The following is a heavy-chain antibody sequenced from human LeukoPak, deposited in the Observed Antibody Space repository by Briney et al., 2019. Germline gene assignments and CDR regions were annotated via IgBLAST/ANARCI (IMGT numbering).Heavy chain of an antibody. CDR2: IYYSGST. V-gene: IGHV4-59*08. CDR3: ARHVDSSGYYQRAFDI. D-gene: IGHD3-22*01. Sequence: KPSETLSLTCTVSGGSISSYYWSWIRQPPGKGLEGIGYIYYSGSTNYNPSLKSRVTISVDTSKNQFSLKLSSVTAADTAVYYCARHVDSSGYYQRAFDIWGQGTMVTVSS. J-gene: IGHJ3*02. CDR1: GGSISSYY.